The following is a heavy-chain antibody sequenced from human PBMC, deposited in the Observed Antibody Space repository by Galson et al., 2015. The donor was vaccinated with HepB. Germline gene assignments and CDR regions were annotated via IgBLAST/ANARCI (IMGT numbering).Heavy chain of an antibody. J-gene: IGHJ4*02. V-gene: IGHV6-1*01. CDR1: GDSVSTNSVA. CDR3: ARDLRILGLGKGFDY. Sequence: CAISGDSVSTNSVAWNWIRQSPSRGLEWLGRTYYRSKWYNDYALFMKSRISINPDTSKNQFSLQLNSVTPEDTAVYYCARDLRILGLGKGFDYWGQGILVTVSS. CDR2: TYYRSKWYN. D-gene: IGHD3/OR15-3a*01.